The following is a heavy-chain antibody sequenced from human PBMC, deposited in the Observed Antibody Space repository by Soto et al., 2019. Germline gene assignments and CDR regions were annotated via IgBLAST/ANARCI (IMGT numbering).Heavy chain of an antibody. D-gene: IGHD6-13*01. CDR2: ISYDGSNK. V-gene: IGHV3-30*18. J-gene: IGHJ6*02. CDR1: GFTFSSYG. Sequence: QVQLVESGGGVVQPGRSLRLSCAASGFTFSSYGMHWVRQAPGKGLEWVAVISYDGSNKYYADSVKGRFTISRDNSKNTLYLQMNSLRAEDTAVYYCAKDHKAAGTPTYYYYGMDVWGQGTTVTVSS. CDR3: AKDHKAAGTPTYYYYGMDV.